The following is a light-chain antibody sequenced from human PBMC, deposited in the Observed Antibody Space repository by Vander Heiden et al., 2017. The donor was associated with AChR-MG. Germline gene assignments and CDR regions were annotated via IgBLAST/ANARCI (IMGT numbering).Light chain of an antibody. J-gene: IGLJ2*01. CDR3: ASYTTSSTLWI. V-gene: IGLV2-14*03. CDR1: ISDIGAYNY. CDR2: DVS. Sequence: QSTLTQPASVSGSPGQSITVSCPATISDIGAYNYVSWYQQHPAKAPKLIIYDVSSRPSGVSNRFSGSKSGNTASLTISGLQAVDEADYYCASYTTSSTLWIFGGGTKLTVL.